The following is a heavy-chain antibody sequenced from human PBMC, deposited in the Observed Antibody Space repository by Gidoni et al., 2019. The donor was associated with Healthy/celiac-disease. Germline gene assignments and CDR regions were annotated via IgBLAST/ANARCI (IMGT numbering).Heavy chain of an antibody. D-gene: IGHD3-10*01. J-gene: IGHJ4*02. V-gene: IGHV1-46*01. Sequence: QVQLVQSGAEVNKPGSSVKVSCKASGYTFPSYYMHWVRQAPGQGLEWMGIINPSGGSTSYAQKFQGRVTMTRDTSTSTVYMELSSLRSEDTAVYYCARGIGITMVRGVYDYWGQGTLVTVSS. CDR1: GYTFPSYY. CDR2: INPSGGST. CDR3: ARGIGITMVRGVYDY.